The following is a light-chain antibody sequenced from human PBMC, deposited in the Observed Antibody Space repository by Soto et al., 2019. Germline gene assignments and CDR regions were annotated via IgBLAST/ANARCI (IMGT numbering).Light chain of an antibody. Sequence: QSALTQPPSASGSPGQSVTISCIGTSSDVGGYNYVSWYQQHPGKAPKLMIYEVSKRPSGVPDRFSGSKSGNTASLTVSGRQSEDEADYYCSSYAASNNLGVFGGGTKRTVL. CDR2: EVS. J-gene: IGLJ2*01. CDR1: SSDVGGYNY. V-gene: IGLV2-8*01. CDR3: SSYAASNNLGV.